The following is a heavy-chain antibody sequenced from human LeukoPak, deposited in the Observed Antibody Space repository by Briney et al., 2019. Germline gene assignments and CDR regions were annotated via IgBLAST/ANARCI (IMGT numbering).Heavy chain of an antibody. CDR3: VVGATLPFDY. Sequence: SETLSLTCTVSGGSISSSSYYWGWIRQPPGKGLEWIGSIYYSGSTYYNPSLKSRVTISVDTSKNQFSLKLSSVTAADTAVYYCVVGATLPFDYWGQGTLVTVSS. D-gene: IGHD1-26*01. V-gene: IGHV4-39*07. CDR1: GGSISSSSYY. J-gene: IGHJ4*02. CDR2: IYYSGST.